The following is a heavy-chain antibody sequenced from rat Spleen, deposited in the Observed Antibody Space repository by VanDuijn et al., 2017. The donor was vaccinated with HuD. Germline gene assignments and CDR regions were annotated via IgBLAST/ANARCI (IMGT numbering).Heavy chain of an antibody. CDR2: ISYDGSST. CDR3: ARHSSGLMDA. V-gene: IGHV5-29*01. J-gene: IGHJ4*01. CDR1: GFTFSDYY. Sequence: EVQLVESDGGLVQPGRSLKLSCAASGFTFSDYYMAWVRQAPTKGLEWVATISYDGSSTYYRDSVKGRFTISRDNAKSTLYLQMDSLRSEDTATYYCARHSSGLMDAWGQGASVTVSS.